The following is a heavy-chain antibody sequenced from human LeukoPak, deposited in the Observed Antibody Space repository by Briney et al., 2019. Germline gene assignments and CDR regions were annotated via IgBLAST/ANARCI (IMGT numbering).Heavy chain of an antibody. CDR2: IYTSGST. D-gene: IGHD6-19*01. CDR3: ARGWDHSGSVTRGALDL. Sequence: PSQTLSLTCSVSGGSIISGSYYWDWIRQPAGKGLEWIGRIYTSGSTYYNASLKSRLTISLDTSNNQCSLKLSSVTAADTAIYYCARGWDHSGSVTRGALDLWGQGTLVTVSA. V-gene: IGHV4-61*02. CDR1: GGSIISGSYY. J-gene: IGHJ5*02.